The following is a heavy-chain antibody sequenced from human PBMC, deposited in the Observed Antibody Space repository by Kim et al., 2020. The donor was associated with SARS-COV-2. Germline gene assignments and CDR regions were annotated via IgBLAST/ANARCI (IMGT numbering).Heavy chain of an antibody. CDR1: GGSISSYY. D-gene: IGHD4-17*01. CDR3: AIGDYGDHVGAFDI. Sequence: SETLSLTCTVSGGSISSYYWSWIRQPPGKGLEWIGYIYYSGSTNYNPSLMSRITTSVDTSKNQFSLKLSSVTAADTAVYYCAIGDYGDHVGAFDIWGQGTMVTVSS. J-gene: IGHJ3*02. V-gene: IGHV4-59*01. CDR2: IYYSGST.